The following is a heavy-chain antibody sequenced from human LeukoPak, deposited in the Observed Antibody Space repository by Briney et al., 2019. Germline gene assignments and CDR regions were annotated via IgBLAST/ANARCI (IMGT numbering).Heavy chain of an antibody. CDR1: GDSFSSYH. D-gene: IGHD3-16*01. Sequence: SETLSLTCAVSGDSFSSYHWSWLRQPPGKALEWIGYISSSGSTSYNPSLKSRLTISGDTSKNQFSLKLSSVTAADTAVYYCARVGRGDHTWGSYYCDHWGQGTLVSVSS. CDR2: ISSSGST. J-gene: IGHJ4*02. CDR3: ARVGRGDHTWGSYYCDH. V-gene: IGHV4-59*13.